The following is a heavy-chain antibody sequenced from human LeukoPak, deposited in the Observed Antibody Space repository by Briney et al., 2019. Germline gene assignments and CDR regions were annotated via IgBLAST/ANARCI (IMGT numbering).Heavy chain of an antibody. D-gene: IGHD2-2*02. CDR1: GFTFSSYA. V-gene: IGHV3-30-3*01. Sequence: GGSLRLSCAASGFTFSSYAMHWVRQAPGKGLEWVAVISYDGSNKYYADSVKGRFTISRDNSKNTLYLQMNGLRAEDTAVYYCARVGDLSLPAAILLDYWGQGTLVTVSS. CDR3: ARVGDLSLPAAILLDY. CDR2: ISYDGSNK. J-gene: IGHJ4*02.